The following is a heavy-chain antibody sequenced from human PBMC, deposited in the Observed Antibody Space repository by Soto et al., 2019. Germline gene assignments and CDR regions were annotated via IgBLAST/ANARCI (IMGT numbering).Heavy chain of an antibody. Sequence: EVQLVESGGGLVQPGGSLRLSCAASGFTFSGYWMHWVRQAPGKGLVWVSRIDGDGSRTNYADSVKGRFTISRDNAKNTLYLQMNSLRAEDTAVYYCARELDSYKDYWGQGTLVTVSS. J-gene: IGHJ4*02. CDR3: ARELDSYKDY. CDR2: IDGDGSRT. V-gene: IGHV3-74*01. D-gene: IGHD1-1*01. CDR1: GFTFSGYW.